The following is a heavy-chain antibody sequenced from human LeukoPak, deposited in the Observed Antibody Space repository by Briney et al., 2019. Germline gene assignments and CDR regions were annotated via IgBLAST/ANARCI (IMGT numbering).Heavy chain of an antibody. CDR1: GDSIRSSGSC. V-gene: IGHV4-39*01. Sequence: SETLSLTCTVSGDSIRSSGSCWGWIRQPPGKGLEWIGSIYYSGSPYYNPSLKSRVTISVVTSKNQFSLKLSSVTAADTAVYYCARHYSDSSGYYFYYYYMDVWGKGTTVTVPS. J-gene: IGHJ6*03. D-gene: IGHD3-22*01. CDR2: IYYSGSP. CDR3: ARHYSDSSGYYFYYYYMDV.